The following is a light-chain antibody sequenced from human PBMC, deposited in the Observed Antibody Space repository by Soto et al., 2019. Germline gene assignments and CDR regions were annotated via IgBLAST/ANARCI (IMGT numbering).Light chain of an antibody. CDR3: SSYTSSSTLL. J-gene: IGLJ2*01. CDR2: DVS. V-gene: IGLV2-14*01. CDR1: SSDVGSYNY. Sequence: QSALTQPASVSGSPGQSITISCSGTSSDVGSYNYVSWYQQHPDRAPKLMIYDVSNRPSGVSNRFSGSKSGNTASLTISGLQAEDEADYYCSSYTSSSTLLFGGGTKLPS.